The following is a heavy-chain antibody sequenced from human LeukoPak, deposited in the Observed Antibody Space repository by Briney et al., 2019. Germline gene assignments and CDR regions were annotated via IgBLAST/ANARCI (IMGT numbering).Heavy chain of an antibody. Sequence: GGSLRLSCAASGFTFSSYWMSWVRQAPGKGLEWVANIKQDGSEKYYVDSVKGRFTISRDNAKNSLFLQMNSLRAEDTAVYYCARVGYSSGWYGWFDPWGQGTLVTVSS. CDR1: GFTFSSYW. CDR2: IKQDGSEK. V-gene: IGHV3-7*02. CDR3: ARVGYSSGWYGWFDP. J-gene: IGHJ5*02. D-gene: IGHD6-19*01.